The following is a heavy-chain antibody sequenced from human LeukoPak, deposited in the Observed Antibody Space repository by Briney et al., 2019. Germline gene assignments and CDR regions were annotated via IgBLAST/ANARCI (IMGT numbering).Heavy chain of an antibody. V-gene: IGHV4-59*12. J-gene: IGHJ5*02. D-gene: IGHD3-10*01. CDR2: IYYSGSA. Sequence: PSETLSLTCTVSGGSISSYYWSWIRQPPGKGLEWVGYIYYSGSANYHPSLKSGVTISVDPSKNQFSLKLSSVTAADTAVYYCARDHYYGSGSYSLWFDPWGQGTLVTVSS. CDR3: ARDHYYGSGSYSLWFDP. CDR1: GGSISSYY.